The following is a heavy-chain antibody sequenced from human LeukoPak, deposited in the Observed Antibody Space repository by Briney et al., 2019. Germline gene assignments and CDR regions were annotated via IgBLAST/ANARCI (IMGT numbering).Heavy chain of an antibody. CDR1: GYTFTSSY. CDR3: ARDAPGTGTPEY. Sequence: ASVKVSCKASGYTFTSSYMHRVRQAPGQGLEWMGIINPSGGSTDYAQKFQGRVTMTRDTSTSTVYMELSSLKSEDTAVYYCARDAPGTGTPEYWGQGTLVTVSS. CDR2: INPSGGST. V-gene: IGHV1-46*01. J-gene: IGHJ4*02. D-gene: IGHD1-1*01.